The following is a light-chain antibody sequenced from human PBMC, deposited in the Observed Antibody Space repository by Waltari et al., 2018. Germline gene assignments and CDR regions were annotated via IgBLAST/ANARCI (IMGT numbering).Light chain of an antibody. CDR3: SSYTNTRIYV. Sequence: QSALTQPASVSGSPGQSITLSCTGPSGDVGGYNLVSWYQHHPGQAPKLMIYEVSERPLGVSNRFTGSKSGGTASLTISGLQADDEADYYCSSYTNTRIYVFGTGTKVTVL. V-gene: IGLV2-14*02. J-gene: IGLJ1*01. CDR2: EVS. CDR1: SGDVGGYNL.